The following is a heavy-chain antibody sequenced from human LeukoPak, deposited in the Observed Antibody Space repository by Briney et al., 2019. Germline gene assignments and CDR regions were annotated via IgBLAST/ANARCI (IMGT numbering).Heavy chain of an antibody. Sequence: GGSLRLSCAASGFTFSTYSMNWVRQAPGKGLEWVSSIISSSSYIYYADSVKGRFTISRDNAKNSLYLQMNSLRAEDTAVYYCARDPQYCSGGSCYSFDYWGEGTLVTVSS. V-gene: IGHV3-21*04. CDR1: GFTFSTYS. CDR2: IISSSSYI. D-gene: IGHD2-15*01. CDR3: ARDPQYCSGGSCYSFDY. J-gene: IGHJ4*02.